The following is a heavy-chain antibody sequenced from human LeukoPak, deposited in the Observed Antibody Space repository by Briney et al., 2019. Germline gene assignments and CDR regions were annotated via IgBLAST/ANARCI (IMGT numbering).Heavy chain of an antibody. CDR1: GFTFDDYA. Sequence: GGSLRLSCAASGFTFDDYAMHWVQQAPGKGLEWVSGISWNSGSIGYADSVKGRFTISRDNSKNTLYLQMNSLRGDDTSVYYCARVSRIAVVDYWGQGTLVTVSS. V-gene: IGHV3-9*01. CDR3: ARVSRIAVVDY. CDR2: ISWNSGSI. D-gene: IGHD6-19*01. J-gene: IGHJ4*02.